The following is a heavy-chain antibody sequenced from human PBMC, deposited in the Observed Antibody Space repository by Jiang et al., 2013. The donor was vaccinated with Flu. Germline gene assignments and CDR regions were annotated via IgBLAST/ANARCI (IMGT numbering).Heavy chain of an antibody. CDR2: ISAYKGDT. CDR3: VRDIIYCGGGCWDDTFDI. J-gene: IGHJ3*02. V-gene: IGHV1-18*01. D-gene: IGHD2-21*02. Sequence: GAEVKKPGASVKVSCQASGYTFNSYGLSWVRQAPGQGLEWLGWISAYKGDTNYAQKLQGRVTLTTDTSTSTAYMELRSLRSDDTAVYYCVRDIIYCGGGCWDDTFDIWGQGTMVTVSS. CDR1: GYTFNSYG.